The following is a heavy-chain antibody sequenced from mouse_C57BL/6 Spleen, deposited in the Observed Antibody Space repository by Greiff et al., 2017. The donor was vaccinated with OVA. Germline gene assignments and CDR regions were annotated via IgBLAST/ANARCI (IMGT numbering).Heavy chain of an antibody. CDR1: GYSFTGYY. J-gene: IGHJ1*03. D-gene: IGHD4-1*01. Sequence: EVKLMESGPELVKPGASVKISCKASGYSFTGYYMNWVKQSPEKSLEWIGEINPSTGGTTYNQKFKAKATLTVDKSSSTAYMQLKSLTSEDSAVYYCARTGLTESYWYFDVWGTGTTVTVSS. V-gene: IGHV1-42*01. CDR3: ARTGLTESYWYFDV. CDR2: INPSTGGT.